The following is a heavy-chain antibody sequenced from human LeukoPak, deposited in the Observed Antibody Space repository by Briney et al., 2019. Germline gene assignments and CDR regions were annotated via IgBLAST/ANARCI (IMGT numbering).Heavy chain of an antibody. CDR3: ARDLFAAAGDYLNWFDP. J-gene: IGHJ5*02. CDR2: TSSSSSTI. D-gene: IGHD4-17*01. V-gene: IGHV3-48*04. Sequence: TGGSLRLSCAASGFTFSSYSMNWVRQAPGKGLEWVSYTSSSSSTIYYADSVKGRVTISRDNAKNSLYLQVNSLRAEDTAVYYCARDLFAAAGDYLNWFDPWGQGTLVTVSS. CDR1: GFTFSSYS.